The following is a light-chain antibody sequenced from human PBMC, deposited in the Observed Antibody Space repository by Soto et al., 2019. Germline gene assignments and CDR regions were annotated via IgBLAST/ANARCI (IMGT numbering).Light chain of an antibody. CDR3: QQYGSSSFT. CDR2: GAS. J-gene: IGKJ3*01. Sequence: EIVLTQSPGTLSLSPGERATLSCRASQSVSSSYLAWYQQKPGQAPRLLIYGASSRATGIPDRFSGSGSGTDSTLTISRLEHEDFAVYYCQQYGSSSFTFGPGTKVDIK. V-gene: IGKV3-20*01. CDR1: QSVSSSY.